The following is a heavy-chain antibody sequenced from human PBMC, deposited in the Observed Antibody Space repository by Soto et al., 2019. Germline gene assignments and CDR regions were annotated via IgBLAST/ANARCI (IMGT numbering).Heavy chain of an antibody. CDR3: ARDPRSGWGHDAFDV. D-gene: IGHD3-22*01. CDR2: IIPIFGAS. Sequence: QVHLVQSGAEMKKPGSSVRVSCEASGGTFTTSGFGWVRQAPGQGPEWMGGIIPIFGASNYAPKFQGRITISADESTSTSYLEISSLKSEDTATYYCARDPRSGWGHDAFDVWGPGTLIIVSS. J-gene: IGHJ3*01. CDR1: GGTFTTSG. V-gene: IGHV1-69*01.